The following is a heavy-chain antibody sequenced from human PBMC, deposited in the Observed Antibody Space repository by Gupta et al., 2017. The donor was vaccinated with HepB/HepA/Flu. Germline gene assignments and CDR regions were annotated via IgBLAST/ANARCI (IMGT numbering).Heavy chain of an antibody. Sequence: QLQLRESGPGLVKPSETLSLTCTVSGGSIKTTDHCWGWSRRPPGKGFEWIGSIFQTGTTYYDPFLKSRVTSTIDTSKGHFTLSLNSVTAADPAVEDGARQAGAGGDVRDYGGQGTRGIVSS. CDR1: GGSIKTTDHC. CDR2: IFQTGTT. D-gene: IGHD2-21*02. CDR3: ARQAGAGGDVRDY. J-gene: IGHJ4*02. V-gene: IGHV4-39*01.